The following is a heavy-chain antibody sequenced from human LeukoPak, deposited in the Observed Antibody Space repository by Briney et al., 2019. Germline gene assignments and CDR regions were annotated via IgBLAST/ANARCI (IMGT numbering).Heavy chain of an antibody. CDR2: IYSGGST. CDR1: GFTVSSNY. J-gene: IGHJ4*02. Sequence: PGGSLRLSCAASGFTVSSNYMSWVRQAPGKGLEWVSVIYSGGSTYYADSVKGRFTISRDNSKNTLYLQMNSLRAEDTAVYYCAKLRYFDWLFDYWGQGTLVTVSS. V-gene: IGHV3-53*01. CDR3: AKLRYFDWLFDY. D-gene: IGHD3-9*01.